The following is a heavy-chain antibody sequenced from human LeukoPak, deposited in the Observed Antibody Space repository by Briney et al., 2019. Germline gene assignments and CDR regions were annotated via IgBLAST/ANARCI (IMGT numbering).Heavy chain of an antibody. CDR3: ARHMVDRDVIGGLGWFDP. CDR1: GGSISDSGYY. CDR2: IHYSGST. Sequence: PSETLSLTCTVSGGSISDSGYYWGWIRQPPGTGLEWLGSIHYSGSTYYNPSLKSRVTISVDTSKNQYSLKLTSVTAADTAVYYCARHMVDRDVIGGLGWFDPWGQGTLVTVSS. V-gene: IGHV4-39*07. D-gene: IGHD5-24*01. J-gene: IGHJ5*02.